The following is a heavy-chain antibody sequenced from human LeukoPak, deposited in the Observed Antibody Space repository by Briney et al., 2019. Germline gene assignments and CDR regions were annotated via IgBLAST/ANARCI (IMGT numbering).Heavy chain of an antibody. CDR2: INPNSGGT. V-gene: IGHV1-2*02. CDR1: GYTFTGYY. D-gene: IGHD5-18*01. Sequence: GASVKVSCKASGYTFTGYYMHWVRQAPGQGLEWMGWINPNSGGTNYAQKFQGRVTMTRDTSISSAYMELSRLRSDDTAVYYCARDGGYSYVVMGRLDHWGQGTLVTVSS. J-gene: IGHJ4*02. CDR3: ARDGGYSYVVMGRLDH.